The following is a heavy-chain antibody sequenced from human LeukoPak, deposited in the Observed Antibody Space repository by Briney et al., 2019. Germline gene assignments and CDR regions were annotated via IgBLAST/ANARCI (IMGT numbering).Heavy chain of an antibody. CDR3: ARYGSGYDLVDY. J-gene: IGHJ4*02. CDR2: IYSGGAT. Sequence: GGSLRLSCAASGFTVSSNYMSRVRQAPGKGLEWVSVIYSGGATYYADSVKGRFTIFRDNAKNTLNLQMNSLRAEDTAVYYCARYGSGYDLVDYWGRGTLVTVSS. D-gene: IGHD5-12*01. V-gene: IGHV3-53*01. CDR1: GFTVSSNY.